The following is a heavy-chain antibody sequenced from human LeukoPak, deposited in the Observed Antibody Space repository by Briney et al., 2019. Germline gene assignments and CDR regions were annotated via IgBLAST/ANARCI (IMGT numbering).Heavy chain of an antibody. D-gene: IGHD2-2*01. CDR1: GFTFTNYA. CDR3: AKGSSTTCPCYRDY. CDR2: ITTDGRST. V-gene: IGHV3-23*01. Sequence: GGSLRLSCAASGFTFTNYAMSWFRQAPGKGWGWVSAITTDGRSTYYADSVKGRFTISRDNSKNTLYLQMNSLRAEDTALYYCAKGSSTTCPCYRDYWGQGTLVTVSS. J-gene: IGHJ4*02.